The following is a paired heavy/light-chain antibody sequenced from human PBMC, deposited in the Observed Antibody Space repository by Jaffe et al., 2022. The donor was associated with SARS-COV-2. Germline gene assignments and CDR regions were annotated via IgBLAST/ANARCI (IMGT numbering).Heavy chain of an antibody. CDR2: IDGNGKT. V-gene: IGHV3-23*01. D-gene: IGHD6-19*01. Sequence: EVQLLESGGGLVQAGESLRLSCEASGFTLTNHVISWVRQAPGKGLEWVSAIDGNGKTFYADSVKGRVTISRDKPKNTFYLQLNSLRVEDTAVYYCANFPYNNGWDNWFDPWGQGTLVTVSS. CDR1: GFTLTNHV. J-gene: IGHJ5*02. CDR3: ANFPYNNGWDNWFDP.
Light chain of an antibody. V-gene: IGLV9-49*01. CDR1: SGYSNYK. J-gene: IGLJ1*01. Sequence: QPVLTQPPSASASLGASVTLTCTLSSGYSNYKVDWYQQRPGKGPRFVMRVGTGGIVGAKGDGIPNRFSVSASGLNRYLTIKDIQEEDESDYHCGADHGSESTFVYVFGTGTKVTVL. CDR3: GADHGSESTFVYV. CDR2: VGTGGIVG.